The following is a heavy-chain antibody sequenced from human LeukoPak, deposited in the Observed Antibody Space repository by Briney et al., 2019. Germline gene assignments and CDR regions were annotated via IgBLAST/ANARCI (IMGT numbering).Heavy chain of an antibody. Sequence: GGSLRLSCAASGFTFSSYAMSWVRQAPGKGLEWVSAISGSGGSTYYADSVKGRFTISRDNSKNTLYLQMNSLRAEDTAVYYCVKPRYSSGWYIKENWFDPWGQGTLVTVSS. CDR1: GFTFSSYA. V-gene: IGHV3-23*01. CDR3: VKPRYSSGWYIKENWFDP. D-gene: IGHD6-19*01. J-gene: IGHJ5*02. CDR2: ISGSGGST.